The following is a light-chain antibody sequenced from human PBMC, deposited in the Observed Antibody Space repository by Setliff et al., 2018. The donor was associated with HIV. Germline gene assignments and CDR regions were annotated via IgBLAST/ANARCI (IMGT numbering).Light chain of an antibody. CDR2: AAS. V-gene: IGKV1-39*01. Sequence: DIQMTQSPSSLSASVGDTVTITCRASQSISNYLNWYQQKPGKAPKLLIYAASTLQSGVPSRFSGSGSGTDFTLTIYSLEPEDFATFYCQQSFRTTWTFGQGTKVDIK. J-gene: IGKJ1*01. CDR3: QQSFRTTWT. CDR1: QSISNY.